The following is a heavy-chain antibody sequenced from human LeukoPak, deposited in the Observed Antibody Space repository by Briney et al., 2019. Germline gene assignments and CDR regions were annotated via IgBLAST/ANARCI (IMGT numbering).Heavy chain of an antibody. Sequence: ASVKVSSKASGYTFTSYYMHWVRQAPGHGLEWMGIINPSGGSTSYAQRFQGRVTMTRDMSTSTVCMELSSLRSEDTAVYYCARGGSSLAFDYWGQGTLVTVSS. V-gene: IGHV1-46*01. CDR3: ARGGSSLAFDY. CDR1: GYTFTSYY. D-gene: IGHD3-16*01. CDR2: INPSGGST. J-gene: IGHJ4*02.